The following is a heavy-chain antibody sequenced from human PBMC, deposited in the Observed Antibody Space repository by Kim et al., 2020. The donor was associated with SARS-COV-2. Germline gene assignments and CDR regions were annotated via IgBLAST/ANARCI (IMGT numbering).Heavy chain of an antibody. CDR2: IYYSGST. V-gene: IGHV4-39*01. J-gene: IGHJ6*02. Sequence: SETLSLTCTVSGGSISSSSYYWGWIRQPPGKGLEWIGSIYYSGSTYYNPSLKSRVTISVDTSKNQFSLKLSSVTAADTAVYYCARPGSGPYYYYGMDVWGQGTTVTVSS. D-gene: IGHD6-25*01. CDR3: ARPGSGPYYYYGMDV. CDR1: GGSISSSSYY.